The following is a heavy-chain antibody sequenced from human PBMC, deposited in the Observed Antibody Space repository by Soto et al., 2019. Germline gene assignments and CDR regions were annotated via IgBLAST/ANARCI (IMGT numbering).Heavy chain of an antibody. CDR1: GFTISSNY. CDR3: AKSGRTDDYDINDYSLDGFDV. D-gene: IGHD3-22*01. J-gene: IGHJ3*01. CDR2: IYSGGDT. V-gene: IGHV3-53*01. Sequence: QPGGSLRLSCAASGFTISSNYMSWVRQAPGRGLKWVSVIYSGGDTYYADAVKGRFTISRDNSKNTLYLQMNSLRVEDTAIYYCAKSGRTDDYDINDYSLDGFDVWGRGTMVTVSS.